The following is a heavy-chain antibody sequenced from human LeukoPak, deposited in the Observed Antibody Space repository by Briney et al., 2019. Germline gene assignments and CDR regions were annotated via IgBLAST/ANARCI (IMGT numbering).Heavy chain of an antibody. CDR2: ISGSGGST. Sequence: GGSLRLSCAASGFTFSDYYMSWVRQAPGKGLEWVSAISGSGGSTYYADSVKGRVTISRDNSKNTLYLQLNSLRAEDTAVYYCAKDRGNGYTFFDYWGQGTLVTVSS. CDR3: AKDRGNGYTFFDY. J-gene: IGHJ4*02. D-gene: IGHD1-1*01. V-gene: IGHV3-23*01. CDR1: GFTFSDYY.